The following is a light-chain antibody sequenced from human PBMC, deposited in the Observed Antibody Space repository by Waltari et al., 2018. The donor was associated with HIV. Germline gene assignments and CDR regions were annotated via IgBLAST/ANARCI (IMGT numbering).Light chain of an antibody. V-gene: IGKV1-5*03. CDR3: QQYKSNPLT. Sequence: DTQMTKSPDTLSASVGARVTIVCRANEYLSSWLAWSQQRPGMRPKLLIYKASVLERGVSARFSGSGSGTNFALTISDLQADEVATDFCQQYKSNPLTFCGGTKVEI. J-gene: IGKJ4*01. CDR1: EYLSSW. CDR2: KAS.